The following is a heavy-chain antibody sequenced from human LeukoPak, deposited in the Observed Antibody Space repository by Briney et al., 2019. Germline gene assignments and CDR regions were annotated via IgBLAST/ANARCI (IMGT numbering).Heavy chain of an antibody. D-gene: IGHD3-3*01. CDR3: ARVGSGYPDY. CDR2: IYYSGST. Sequence: SETLSLTCTVSGGSISSSSYYWGWIRQPPGKGLEWIGSIYYSGSTYYNPSLKSRVTISVDTSKNQFSLKLSSVTAADTAVYYCARVGSGYPDYWGQGTLVTVSS. V-gene: IGHV4-39*01. CDR1: GGSISSSSYY. J-gene: IGHJ4*02.